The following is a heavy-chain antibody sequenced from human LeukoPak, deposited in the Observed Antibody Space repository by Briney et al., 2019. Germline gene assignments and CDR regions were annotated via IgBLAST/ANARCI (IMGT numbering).Heavy chain of an antibody. D-gene: IGHD3-22*01. V-gene: IGHV3-7*01. CDR3: ARVYYDSSGCDY. Sequence: GGSLRLSCAASGFTFSTYWMIWVRQAPGKGLEWVANIKKDGSQKYYVGSVKGRFTISRDNAKNSLYLQMNSLRAEDTAVYYCARVYYDSSGCDYWGQGTLVTVSS. CDR2: IKKDGSQK. J-gene: IGHJ4*02. CDR1: GFTFSTYW.